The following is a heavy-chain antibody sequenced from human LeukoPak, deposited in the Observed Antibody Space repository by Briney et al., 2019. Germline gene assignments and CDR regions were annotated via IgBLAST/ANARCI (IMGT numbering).Heavy chain of an antibody. CDR2: ISGSGGST. J-gene: IGHJ4*02. CDR1: GFTFSSYA. CDR3: AKDSYYDSSGYSDY. Sequence: GGSLRLSCAASGFTFSSYAMSWVRQAPGKGLEWVSAISGSGGSTYYADSVKGRFTISRDNSKNTLYLQMNSLRAEDTAVYYRAKDSYYDSSGYSDYWGQGTLVTVSS. V-gene: IGHV3-23*01. D-gene: IGHD3-22*01.